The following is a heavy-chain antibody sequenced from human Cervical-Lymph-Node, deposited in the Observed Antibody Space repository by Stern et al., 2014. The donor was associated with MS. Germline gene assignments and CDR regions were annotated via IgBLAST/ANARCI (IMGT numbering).Heavy chain of an antibody. D-gene: IGHD2-2*01. CDR2: INPHSGGT. CDR1: GYTFTDYF. V-gene: IGHV1-2*02. CDR3: ARPGFCSSTSCQRYFQH. Sequence: VQLEESGAEVKKPGASVKVSCKASGYTFTDYFLNWVRQAPGQGLEWMGWINPHSGGTNDAQKFQGRVTMTSETSISTAYMELSSLRSDDTAVYYCARPGFCSSTSCQRYFQHWGQGTLVTVSS. J-gene: IGHJ1*01.